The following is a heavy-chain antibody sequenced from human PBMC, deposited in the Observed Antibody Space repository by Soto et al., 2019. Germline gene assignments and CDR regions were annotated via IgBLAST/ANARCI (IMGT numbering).Heavy chain of an antibody. CDR3: TRYHRNSGWYSVINYYGMDV. CDR1: GFTFGDYA. D-gene: IGHD6-19*01. CDR2: IRSKAYGGTT. J-gene: IGHJ6*02. Sequence: GGSPRLFCTASGFTFGDYAMSWFRQAPGKGLEWVGFIRSKAYGGTTEYAASVKGRFTISRDDSKSIAYLQMNSLKTEDTAVYYCTRYHRNSGWYSVINYYGMDVWGQGTTVTVSS. V-gene: IGHV3-49*03.